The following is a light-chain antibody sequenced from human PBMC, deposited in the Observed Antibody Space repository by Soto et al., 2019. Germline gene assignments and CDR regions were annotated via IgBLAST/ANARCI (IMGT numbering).Light chain of an antibody. CDR1: QSVTSSY. CDR3: HQYARSPLT. CDR2: GAS. J-gene: IGKJ3*01. V-gene: IGKV3-20*01. Sequence: EIVLTQSPGTLYLSPGERDTLSCRASQSVTSSYLAWYQQKPGQAPRLLIYGASNRATGFPDRFSGSGSGTDFTLTISRLEPEDFAVYYCHQYARSPLTFGPGTKVD.